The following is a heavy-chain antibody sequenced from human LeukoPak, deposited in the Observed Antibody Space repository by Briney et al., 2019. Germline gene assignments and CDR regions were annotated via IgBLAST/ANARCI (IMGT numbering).Heavy chain of an antibody. Sequence: GGSLRLSCAASGFTFGSYAMSWVRQAPGKGLEWVSLIYSHGGTNYADSVKGRFTISRDNSKNTLYLQMNSLRAEDTAVYYCARDGIDRSSGTSYYYYMAVWGKGTTVTISS. V-gene: IGHV3-66*01. CDR1: GFTFGSYA. CDR3: ARDGIDRSSGTSYYYYMAV. CDR2: IYSHGGT. J-gene: IGHJ6*03. D-gene: IGHD3-22*01.